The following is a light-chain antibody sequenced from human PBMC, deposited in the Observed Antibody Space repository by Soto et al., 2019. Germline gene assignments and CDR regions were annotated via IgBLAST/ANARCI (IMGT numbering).Light chain of an antibody. J-gene: IGKJ3*01. CDR2: GAS. CDR1: QSVSNNY. V-gene: IGKV3-20*01. CDR3: QQYVTSPFT. Sequence: DIVLTQSPGTLSLSPGERATLSCRASQSVSNNYLAWYQQKPGQAPRLLIYGASNRATGIPDRFSGSGSGTDFTLTISRLEPEDFAVYYCQQYVTSPFTFGPGTKVDIK.